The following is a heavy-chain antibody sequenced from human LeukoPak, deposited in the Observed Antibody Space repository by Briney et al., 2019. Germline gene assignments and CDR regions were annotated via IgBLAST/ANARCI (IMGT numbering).Heavy chain of an antibody. Sequence: SETLSLTCSVSGDSVSPYYWSWIRQPPGKGLEWIGYIFYTGSTTYNPSLKSRLTMSMDTSKKQFSLRLSSVTDADTAVYFCARDLGPSRGFDYWGRGTLVTVSS. V-gene: IGHV4-59*02. CDR2: IFYTGST. J-gene: IGHJ4*02. CDR1: GDSVSPYY. CDR3: ARDLGPSRGFDY. D-gene: IGHD3-10*01.